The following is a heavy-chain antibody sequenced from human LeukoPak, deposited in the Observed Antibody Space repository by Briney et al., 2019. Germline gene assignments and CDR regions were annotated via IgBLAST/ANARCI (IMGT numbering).Heavy chain of an antibody. Sequence: TGGSLRLSCAASGLTFSSYAMSWVRQAPGKGLEWVSAISGSGGSTYYADSVKGRFTISRDNSKNTLYLQMNSLRAEDTAVYYCAKVRSSSWYETIDYWGQGTLVTVSS. CDR3: AKVRSSSWYETIDY. J-gene: IGHJ4*02. CDR2: ISGSGGST. V-gene: IGHV3-23*01. CDR1: GLTFSSYA. D-gene: IGHD6-13*01.